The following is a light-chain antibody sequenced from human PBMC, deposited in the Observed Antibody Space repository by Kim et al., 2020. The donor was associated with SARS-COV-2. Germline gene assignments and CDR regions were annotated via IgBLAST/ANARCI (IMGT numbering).Light chain of an antibody. CDR3: QQYDAPPFT. Sequence: ASVGDRGTITCQASEDMSDYFNWYHQKPGEAPKVLIRDAANLESGVPSRFSRGGYGTEFSLTISSVQPEDMGTYYCQQYDAPPFTFGQGTRLEIK. CDR2: DAA. CDR1: EDMSDY. V-gene: IGKV1-33*01. J-gene: IGKJ5*01.